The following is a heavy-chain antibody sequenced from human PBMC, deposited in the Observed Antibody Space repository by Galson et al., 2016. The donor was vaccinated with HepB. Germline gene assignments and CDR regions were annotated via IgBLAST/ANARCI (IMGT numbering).Heavy chain of an antibody. V-gene: IGHV4-59*02. Sequence: SETLSLTCTVSGGSVSGYYWNWIRQSPGKGLEWIGYIYSSGTTTYNPSLESRVTISVDTSKNQFSLKLSSVTAADTAVYYCARRDSENYYDDYFDYWGQGILVTVSS. CDR1: GGSVSGYY. CDR3: ARRDSENYYDDYFDY. D-gene: IGHD1-26*01. J-gene: IGHJ4*02. CDR2: IYSSGTT.